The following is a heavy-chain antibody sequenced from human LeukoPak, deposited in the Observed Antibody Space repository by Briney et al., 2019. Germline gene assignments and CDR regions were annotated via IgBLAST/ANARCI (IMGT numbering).Heavy chain of an antibody. CDR1: GGSISSYY. D-gene: IGHD3-3*01. J-gene: IGHJ4*02. CDR2: IYYSGST. Sequence: PSETLSLTCTVSGGSISSYYWSWIRQPPGKGLEWIGYIYYSGSTNYNPSLKSRVTISVDTSKNQFSLKLSSVTAADTAVYYCARMGSYYDFWSGYDFDYWGQGTLVTVSS. CDR3: ARMGSYYDFWSGYDFDY. V-gene: IGHV4-59*01.